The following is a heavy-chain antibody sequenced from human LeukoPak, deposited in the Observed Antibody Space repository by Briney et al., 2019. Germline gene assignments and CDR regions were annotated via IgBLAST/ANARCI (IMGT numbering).Heavy chain of an antibody. D-gene: IGHD3-9*01. CDR3: AREAYDILTPQQNWFDP. CDR1: GGSISSYY. V-gene: IGHV4-4*07. CDR2: IYISGST. Sequence: PSETLSLTCTVSGGSISSYYWSWIRQPAGKGLEWIGRIYISGSTNYNPSLKSRVTMSVDTSKNQFSLKLSSVTAADTAVYYCAREAYDILTPQQNWFDPWGQGTLVTVSS. J-gene: IGHJ5*02.